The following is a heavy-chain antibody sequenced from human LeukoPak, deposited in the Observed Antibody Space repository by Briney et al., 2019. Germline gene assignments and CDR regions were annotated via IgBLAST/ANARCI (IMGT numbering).Heavy chain of an antibody. Sequence: VASVKVSCKASGYTFTGYYMHWVRQAPGQGLEWMGWINPNSGGTNYAQKFQGWVTMTRDTSISTAYMELSRLRSDDTAVYYCARVSGWLLKENDAFDIWGQGTMVTVSS. V-gene: IGHV1-2*04. D-gene: IGHD1-26*01. CDR2: INPNSGGT. J-gene: IGHJ3*02. CDR3: ARVSGWLLKENDAFDI. CDR1: GYTFTGYY.